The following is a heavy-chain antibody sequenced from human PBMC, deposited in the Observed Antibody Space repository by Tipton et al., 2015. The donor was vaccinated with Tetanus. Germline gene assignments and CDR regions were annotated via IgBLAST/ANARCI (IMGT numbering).Heavy chain of an antibody. Sequence: TLSLTCTVSGDSISSYYWSWIRQPPGKGLEWIGYIYYSGSTHYDPSLKSRVTMSLDTSKNQFSLTLNSVTAADTAVYYCARGVWFGPGPRYYFDYWGQGTLVTVSS. V-gene: IGHV4-59*12. CDR3: ARGVWFGPGPRYYFDY. CDR1: GDSISSYY. D-gene: IGHD3-10*01. CDR2: IYYSGST. J-gene: IGHJ4*02.